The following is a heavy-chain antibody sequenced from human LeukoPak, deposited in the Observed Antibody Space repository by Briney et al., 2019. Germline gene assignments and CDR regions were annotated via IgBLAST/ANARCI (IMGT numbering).Heavy chain of an antibody. D-gene: IGHD3-22*01. CDR1: GPSISGSY. J-gene: IGHJ4*02. CDR3: AREEYYDSSGYYFSRFDY. V-gene: IGHV4-38-2*02. Sequence: SETLSLTCTVSGPSISGSYWSWIRQPPGKGLEWLGSIYYSGSIYYNPSLKRRVTISVDTSKNQFSLKLSSVTAADTAVYYCAREEYYDSSGYYFSRFDYWGQGTLVTVS. CDR2: IYYSGSI.